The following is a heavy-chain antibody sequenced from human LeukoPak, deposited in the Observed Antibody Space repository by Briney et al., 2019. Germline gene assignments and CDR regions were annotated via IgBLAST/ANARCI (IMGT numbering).Heavy chain of an antibody. J-gene: IGHJ4*02. D-gene: IGHD6-6*01. V-gene: IGHV3-53*01. Sequence: GGSLRLSCAASGFTVSSNYMSWVRQAPGKGQEWVSVIYSGGSTYYADSVKGRFTISRDNSKNTLYLQMNSLRAEDTAVYYCARESAGSSSSSDYWGQGTLVTVSS. CDR3: ARESAGSSSSSDY. CDR1: GFTVSSNY. CDR2: IYSGGST.